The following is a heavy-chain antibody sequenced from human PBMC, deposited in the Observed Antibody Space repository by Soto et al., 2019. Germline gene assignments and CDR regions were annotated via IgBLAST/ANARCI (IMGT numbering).Heavy chain of an antibody. D-gene: IGHD2-15*01. Sequence: ASVKVSCKASGGTFSSYAISWVRQAPGQGLEWMGGIIPIFGTANYAQKFQGRVTITADKSTSTACMELSSLRSEDTAVYYCATLVVVAAYAFDIWGQGTMVTVSS. V-gene: IGHV1-69*06. J-gene: IGHJ3*02. CDR3: ATLVVVAAYAFDI. CDR2: IIPIFGTA. CDR1: GGTFSSYA.